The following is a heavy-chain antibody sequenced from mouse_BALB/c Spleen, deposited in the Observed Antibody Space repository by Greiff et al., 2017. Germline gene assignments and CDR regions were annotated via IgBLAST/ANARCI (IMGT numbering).Heavy chain of an antibody. CDR2: ISSGGSYT. D-gene: IGHD1-1*01. J-gene: IGHJ1*01. CDR3: ARRPDYYGSRGYFDV. CDR1: GFTFSSYG. Sequence: EVKLVESGGGLVQPGGSLKLSCAASGFTFSSYGMSWVRQTPDKRLEWVATISSGGSYTYYPDSVKGRFTISRDNAKNTLYLQMSSLKSEDTAMYYCARRPDYYGSRGYFDVWGAGTTVTVSS. V-gene: IGHV5-6*03.